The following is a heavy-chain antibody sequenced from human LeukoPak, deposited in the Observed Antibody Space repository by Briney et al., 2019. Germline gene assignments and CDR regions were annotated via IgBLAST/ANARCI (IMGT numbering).Heavy chain of an antibody. V-gene: IGHV3-30*18. CDR3: EKAPAGSYLYFDY. Sequence: GGSLRLSCAASGFSFSSYGMHWVRQAPGKGLEWVGVISYDGSNKYYADSVKGRFTISRDNSKSTVYLQMNSLRAEDTAVYYCEKAPAGSYLYFDYWGQGTLVTVSS. D-gene: IGHD1-26*01. CDR2: ISYDGSNK. J-gene: IGHJ4*02. CDR1: GFSFSSYG.